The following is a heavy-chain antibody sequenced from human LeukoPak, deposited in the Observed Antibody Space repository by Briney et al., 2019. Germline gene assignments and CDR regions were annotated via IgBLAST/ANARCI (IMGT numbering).Heavy chain of an antibody. CDR3: ARKGRRGYSYGYLFDY. CDR2: IYHSGST. J-gene: IGHJ4*02. V-gene: IGHV4-4*02. D-gene: IGHD5-18*01. Sequence: PSETLSLTCAVSGGSISSSNWWSWVRQPPGKGLEWIGEIYHSGSTNYNPSLKSRVTISVDKSKNQFSLKLSSVTAADTAVYYCARKGRRGYSYGYLFDYWGQGTLVTVSS. CDR1: GGSISSSNW.